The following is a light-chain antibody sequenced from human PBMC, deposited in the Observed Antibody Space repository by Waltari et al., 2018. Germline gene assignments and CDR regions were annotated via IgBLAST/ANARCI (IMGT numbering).Light chain of an antibody. CDR1: QGIRNK. CDR3: LQDYNYPFT. Sequence: IQMTQSPSSLSASEGDRVTITCRASQGIRNKLGWYQQKPGKAHRLLIYAASSLQSGVPSRFSGSGSGTDLTLTISSLQPEDFATYYCLQDYNYPFTFGPGTKVDIK. V-gene: IGKV1-6*01. CDR2: AAS. J-gene: IGKJ3*01.